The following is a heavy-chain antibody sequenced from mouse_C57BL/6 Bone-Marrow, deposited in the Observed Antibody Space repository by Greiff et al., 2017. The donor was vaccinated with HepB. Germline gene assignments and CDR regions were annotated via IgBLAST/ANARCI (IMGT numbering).Heavy chain of an antibody. J-gene: IGHJ2*01. Sequence: VQLQQPGAELVKPGASVKMSCKASGYTFTSYWITWVKQRPGQGLEWIGDIYPGSGSTNYNEKFKSKATLTLDTSSSTAYMQLSSLTSEDSAVYYCARRRPGYWGQGTTLTVSS. CDR1: GYTFTSYW. CDR2: IYPGSGST. CDR3: ARRRPGY. V-gene: IGHV1-55*01. D-gene: IGHD1-2*01.